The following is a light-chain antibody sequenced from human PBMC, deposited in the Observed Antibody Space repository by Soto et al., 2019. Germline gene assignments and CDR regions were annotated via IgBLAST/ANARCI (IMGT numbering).Light chain of an antibody. CDR3: QHYDNTPPSVT. J-gene: IGKJ3*01. CDR1: HSVSSDY. CDR2: GAS. V-gene: IGKV3-20*01. Sequence: EIVLTQSPDTLSLSPGERATVSCPPIHSVSSDYLFWYHHKPGQAPRLLIYGASRRATGIPDRFSGSGSGTDFILTISRLEPEDFAVYYCQHYDNTPPSVTFGPGTKVDIK.